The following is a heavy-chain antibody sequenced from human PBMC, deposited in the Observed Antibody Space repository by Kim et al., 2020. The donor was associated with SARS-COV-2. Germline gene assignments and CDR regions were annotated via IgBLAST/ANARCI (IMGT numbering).Heavy chain of an antibody. CDR3: ARGYNGNYDAFDI. J-gene: IGHJ3*02. D-gene: IGHD1-26*01. V-gene: IGHV5-51*01. Sequence: YSPSIQAHVTISADKSSTTAYLQWSSLKASATAMYYCARGYNGNYDAFDIWGQGTMVTVSS.